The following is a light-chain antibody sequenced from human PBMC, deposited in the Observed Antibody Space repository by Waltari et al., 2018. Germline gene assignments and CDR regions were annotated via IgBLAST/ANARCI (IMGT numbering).Light chain of an antibody. V-gene: IGKV3-20*01. Sequence: SCGASQSVSRALAWYQQKPGQSPRLLISGASNRATGIPDRFSGSGSGTDFSLTISSLEPEDFAVYYCQHYVRLPATFGQGTKVEIK. CDR3: QHYVRLPAT. CDR1: QSVSRA. J-gene: IGKJ1*01. CDR2: GAS.